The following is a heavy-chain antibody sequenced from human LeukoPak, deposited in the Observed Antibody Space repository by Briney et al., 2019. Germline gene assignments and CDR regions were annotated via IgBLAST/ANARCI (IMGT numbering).Heavy chain of an antibody. CDR2: IIPIFGTA. Sequence: ASVKVSCKASGGTFSSYAISWVRQAPGQGLEWMGGIIPIFGTANYAQKFQGRVTITADKSTSTAYMELSSLRSEDTAVYYCARSGIRGYSYGAFDYWGQGTLVTVSS. V-gene: IGHV1-69*06. J-gene: IGHJ4*02. CDR3: ARSGIRGYSYGAFDY. CDR1: GGTFSSYA. D-gene: IGHD5-18*01.